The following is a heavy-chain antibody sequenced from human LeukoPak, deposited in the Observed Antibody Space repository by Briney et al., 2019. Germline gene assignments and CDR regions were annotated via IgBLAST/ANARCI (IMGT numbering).Heavy chain of an antibody. CDR3: ARDRIGYCSGGSCYPGRNWFDP. CDR2: IIPIFGTA. J-gene: IGHJ5*02. V-gene: IGHV1-69*13. D-gene: IGHD2-15*01. Sequence: ASVKVSCKASGGTFSSYAISWVRQAPGQGLEWMGGIIPIFGTANYAQKFQGRVTITADESTSTAYMELSSLRSEDTAVYYCARDRIGYCSGGSCYPGRNWFDPWGQGTLVTVSS. CDR1: GGTFSSYA.